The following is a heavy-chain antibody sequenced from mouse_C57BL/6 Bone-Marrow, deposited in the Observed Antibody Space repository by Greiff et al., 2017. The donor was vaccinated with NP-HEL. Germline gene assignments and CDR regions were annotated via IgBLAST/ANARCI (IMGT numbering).Heavy chain of an antibody. CDR1: GFNIKDDY. Sequence: VQLQQSGAELVRPGASVKLSCTASGFNIKDDYMHWVKQRPEQGLEWIGWIDPENGDTEYASEFQGKATITADTSSNTAYLQLSSLTSEDTAVYYCTTVVATDYFDYWGQGTTLTVSS. J-gene: IGHJ2*01. CDR2: IDPENGDT. V-gene: IGHV14-4*01. CDR3: TTVVATDYFDY. D-gene: IGHD1-1*01.